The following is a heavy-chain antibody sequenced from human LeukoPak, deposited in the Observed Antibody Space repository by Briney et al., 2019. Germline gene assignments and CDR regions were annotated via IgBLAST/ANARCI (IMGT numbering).Heavy chain of an antibody. CDR2: IYGDGST. V-gene: IGHV3-53*01. D-gene: IGHD4-23*01. CDR1: GFTVKNNY. J-gene: IGHJ2*01. Sequence: AGGSLRLSCGASGFTVKNNYMNWVRQAPGKGLEWVSGIYGDGSTYYTKSVKGRFTISRDSSKNTLYLQMNSLRAEDTAVYYCARSKVAGLTWYFDLWGRGTLVIVSS. CDR3: ARSKVAGLTWYFDL.